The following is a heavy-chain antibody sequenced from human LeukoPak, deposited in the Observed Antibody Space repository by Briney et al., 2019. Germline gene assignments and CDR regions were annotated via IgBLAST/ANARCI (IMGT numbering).Heavy chain of an antibody. CDR2: IYDCGSN. Sequence: AETLSLTCTVSGASISYYYWSWIRQPAGKGLEWIGRIYDCGSNKYNTSLKSRVIISVNEPKNQFSLKLTSVTAADTAVYYCARNTLTGTDSFDYWGQGTLVTVSS. D-gene: IGHD1-20*01. CDR1: GASISYYY. J-gene: IGHJ4*02. V-gene: IGHV4-4*07. CDR3: ARNTLTGTDSFDY.